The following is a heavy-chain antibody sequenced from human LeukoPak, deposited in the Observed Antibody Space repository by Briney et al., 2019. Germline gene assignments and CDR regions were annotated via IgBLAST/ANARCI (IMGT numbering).Heavy chain of an antibody. CDR1: GHPISRGGYY. Sequence: SETLSLTCSVSGHPISRGGYYWTWIRQSSVRGLEWIGSIYHNREPHFHPSLEKRLAMSVDEAQNQFFLNLTSGPTAVTDVYYCARESHSVDLWGRGILVSVSS. CDR2: IYHNREP. D-gene: IGHD5/OR15-5a*01. CDR3: ARESHSVDL. V-gene: IGHV4-31*03. J-gene: IGHJ4*02.